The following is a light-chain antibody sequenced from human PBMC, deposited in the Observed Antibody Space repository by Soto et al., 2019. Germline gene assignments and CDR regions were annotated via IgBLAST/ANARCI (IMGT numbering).Light chain of an antibody. CDR1: QDINVY. V-gene: IGKV1-39*01. J-gene: IGKJ2*03. CDR3: QHGYVAPYS. CDR2: SAS. Sequence: DLPMTQSPSSVSASIGDTVTITCRASQDINVYLNWYQQKPGEGPKLLIYSASTLHSGVPSRFTGSGSETDFTLTIRSLQPEDFATYYCQHGYVAPYSFGQGTKVDI.